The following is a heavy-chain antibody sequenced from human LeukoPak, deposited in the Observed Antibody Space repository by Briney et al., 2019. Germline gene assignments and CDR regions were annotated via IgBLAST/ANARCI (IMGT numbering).Heavy chain of an antibody. D-gene: IGHD2-2*01. J-gene: IGHJ4*02. CDR2: IYYSGST. Sequence: SETLSLTCTVSGGSISSSSYYWGWIRQPPGKGLEWIGSIYYSGSTYYNPSLKSRVTISVDTSKNQFSLKRSSVTAADTAVYYCARHALGYCSSTSCSFFDYWGQGTLVTVSS. CDR1: GGSISSSSYY. V-gene: IGHV4-39*01. CDR3: ARHALGYCSSTSCSFFDY.